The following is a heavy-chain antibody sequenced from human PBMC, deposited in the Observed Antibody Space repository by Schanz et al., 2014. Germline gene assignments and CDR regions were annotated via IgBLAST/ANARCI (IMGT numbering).Heavy chain of an antibody. J-gene: IGHJ6*02. V-gene: IGHV4-34*01. CDR3: ARHLVNAYGMDV. Sequence: QVQLQQWGAGLLKPSETLSLTCAVYGGPFSGYFWSWIRQSPGKGLQWIGEIHHSGSIIYNPSLRSGVTISMATSKNQFFLKVTSVTAADTAVYYCARHLVNAYGMDVWGQGTAVTVSS. CDR2: IHHSGSI. CDR1: GGPFSGYF. D-gene: IGHD3-3*02.